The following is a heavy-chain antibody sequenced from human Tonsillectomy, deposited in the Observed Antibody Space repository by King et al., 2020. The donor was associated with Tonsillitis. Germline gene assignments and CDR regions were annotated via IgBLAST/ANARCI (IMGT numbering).Heavy chain of an antibody. CDR3: ARDRIGGIAVAAPFDY. V-gene: IGHV3-7*03. CDR2: IKQDGSEK. D-gene: IGHD6-19*01. CDR1: GFTFGTYW. J-gene: IGHJ4*02. Sequence: VQLVESGGGLVQPGGSLRLSCAASGFTFGTYWMSWVRQAPGKGLEWVANIKQDGSEKYYVDSVKGRFTISRDIAKKSLYLQMNSLRAEDTAVYYCARDRIGGIAVAAPFDYWGQATLVTVSS.